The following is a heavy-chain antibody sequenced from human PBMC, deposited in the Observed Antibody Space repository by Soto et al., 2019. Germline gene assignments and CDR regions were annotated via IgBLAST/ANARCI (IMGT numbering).Heavy chain of an antibody. V-gene: IGHV4-34*01. Sequence: SETLSLTCAVYGGSFSGYYWSWIRQPPGKGLERIGEINHSGSTNYNPSLKSRVNISIDTSKNQFSLKLSSVTAADTAVYYCARGRGDYGMDVWGQGTTVTVSS. J-gene: IGHJ6*02. CDR1: GGSFSGYY. CDR2: INHSGST. CDR3: ARGRGDYGMDV. D-gene: IGHD2-21*01.